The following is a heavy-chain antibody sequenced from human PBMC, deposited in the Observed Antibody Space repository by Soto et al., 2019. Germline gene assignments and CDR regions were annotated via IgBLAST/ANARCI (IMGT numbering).Heavy chain of an antibody. D-gene: IGHD3-10*01. CDR2: ISSDGYDY. Sequence: QVDLMQSGGGVVQPGRSLRLSCVASGFSFSSYGMHWVRQAPGKGLEWVAVISSDGYDYHHGDSMKGRLTISRDNSKNTLYLQMNSLRVEDTAVYYCVKDSGRGSADYYFDYWGQGTLVTVSS. CDR1: GFSFSSYG. CDR3: VKDSGRGSADYYFDY. J-gene: IGHJ4*02. V-gene: IGHV3-30*18.